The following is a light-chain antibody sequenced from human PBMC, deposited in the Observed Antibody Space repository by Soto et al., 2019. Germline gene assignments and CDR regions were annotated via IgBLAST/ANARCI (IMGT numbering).Light chain of an antibody. CDR2: AAS. CDR1: QNIFTY. CDR3: QQSRSPPLP. Sequence: DIQMTQSPSSLSASVGGRVTINCRASQNIFTYLTWYQHPPGKAPKLLIYAASNLQSGVPSRFSGTGSGTDFTLTITSQRPEDFASYYGQQSRSPPLPCGGGTRVEIK. V-gene: IGKV1-39*01. J-gene: IGKJ4*01.